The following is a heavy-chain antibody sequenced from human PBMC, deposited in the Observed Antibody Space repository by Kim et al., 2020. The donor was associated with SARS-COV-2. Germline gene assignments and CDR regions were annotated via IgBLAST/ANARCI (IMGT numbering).Heavy chain of an antibody. J-gene: IGHJ4*02. V-gene: IGHV4-39*01. CDR3: ARHIVGAPFDY. Sequence: SETLSLTCTVSGGSISSSSYYWGWIRQPPGNGLEWIGSIYYSGSTYYNPSLKSRVTISVDTSKNQFSLKLSSVTAADTAVYYCARHIVGAPFDYCGQGTL. CDR1: GGSISSSSYY. D-gene: IGHD1-26*01. CDR2: IYYSGST.